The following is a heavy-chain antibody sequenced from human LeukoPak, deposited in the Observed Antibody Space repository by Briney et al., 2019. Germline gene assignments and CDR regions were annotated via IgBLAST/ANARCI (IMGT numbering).Heavy chain of an antibody. Sequence: SSETLSLXCTVSGGSSSSSSYYWGWIRQPPGKGPEWIGSIYYSGSTYYNPSLKSRVTISVDTSKNQFSLKLSSVTAADTAVYYCARHETAAAIGGYWGQGTLVTVSS. CDR3: ARHETAAAIGGY. D-gene: IGHD6-13*01. CDR1: GGSSSSSSYY. J-gene: IGHJ4*02. CDR2: IYYSGST. V-gene: IGHV4-39*01.